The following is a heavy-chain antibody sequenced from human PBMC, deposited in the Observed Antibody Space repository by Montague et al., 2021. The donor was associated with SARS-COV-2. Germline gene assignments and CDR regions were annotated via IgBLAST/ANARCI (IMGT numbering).Heavy chain of an antibody. J-gene: IGHJ3*01. CDR3: ASLTVAVVGGAFDV. CDR1: GFTFSSFW. CDR2: INSDGSST. V-gene: IGHV3-74*01. Sequence: SLRLSCAASGFTFSSFWMHWVRQAPGKGLVWVSRINSDGSSTNYADSVKGRFTISRDNSKNTLYLQMNSLRAEDTAVYYCASLTVAVVGGAFDVWGQGTVVTVPS. D-gene: IGHD6-13*01.